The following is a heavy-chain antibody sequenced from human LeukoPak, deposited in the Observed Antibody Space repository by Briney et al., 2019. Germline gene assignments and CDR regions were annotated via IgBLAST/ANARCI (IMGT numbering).Heavy chain of an antibody. CDR3: ARGRYYAEGLFDP. CDR2: IYHSGST. Sequence: SETLSLTCTVSGYSISSGYYWGWIRQPPGKGLEWVGSIYHSGSTYYNPSLKSRVTISVDTSKNQFSLKLSSVTAADTAVYYCARGRYYAEGLFDPWGQGTLVTVSS. V-gene: IGHV4-38-2*02. J-gene: IGHJ5*02. CDR1: GYSISSGYY. D-gene: IGHD3-3*01.